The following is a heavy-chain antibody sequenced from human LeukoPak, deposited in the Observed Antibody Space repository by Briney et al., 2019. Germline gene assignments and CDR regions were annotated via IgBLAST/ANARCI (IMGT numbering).Heavy chain of an antibody. J-gene: IGHJ4*02. D-gene: IGHD3-10*01. CDR3: AKDPRVLLWFGELLPDFDY. Sequence: GGSLRLSCAASGFTFSSYAMSWVRQAPGKGLEWDSAISGSGGSAYYADSVERRFTISRDNSKTTLYLQMNSLGAEDTAVYYCAKDPRVLLWFGELLPDFDYWGQGTLVTVSS. CDR2: ISGSGGSA. CDR1: GFTFSSYA. V-gene: IGHV3-23*01.